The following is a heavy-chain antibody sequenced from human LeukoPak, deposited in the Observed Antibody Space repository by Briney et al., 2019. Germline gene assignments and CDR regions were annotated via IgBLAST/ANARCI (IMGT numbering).Heavy chain of an antibody. Sequence: GGSLRLSCAASGFTFSNYAMSWVRQAPGKGLEWVSATSTGGGSTYYADSEKGRFTISRDNSKNTLDLQMKSLRAEDTAVYYCAKHSRQGLAGGFDYWGQGTLVTVSS. V-gene: IGHV3-23*01. CDR3: AKHSRQGLAGGFDY. J-gene: IGHJ4*02. CDR1: GFTFSNYA. D-gene: IGHD6-19*01. CDR2: TSTGGGST.